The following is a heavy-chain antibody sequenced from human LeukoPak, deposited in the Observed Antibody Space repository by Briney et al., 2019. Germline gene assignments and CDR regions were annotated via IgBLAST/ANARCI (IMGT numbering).Heavy chain of an antibody. J-gene: IGHJ4*02. CDR1: GYSISSDYY. CDR3: ARDRYYYDSSGYYYFDY. D-gene: IGHD3-22*01. V-gene: IGHV4-38-2*02. Sequence: PSETLSLTCTVSGYSISSDYYWGWIRQPPGKGLEWIGSIYYSGSTYYNPSLKSRVTISVDTSKNQFSLKLSSVTAADTAVYYCARDRYYYDSSGYYYFDYWGQGTLVTVSS. CDR2: IYYSGST.